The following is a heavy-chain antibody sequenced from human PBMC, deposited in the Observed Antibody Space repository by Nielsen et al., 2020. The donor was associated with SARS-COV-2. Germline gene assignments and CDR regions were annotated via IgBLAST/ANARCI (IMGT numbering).Heavy chain of an antibody. V-gene: IGHV4-34*01. Sequence: SETLSLTCAVYGGSFSGYYWSWIRQPPGKGLEWIGEINHSGSTNYNPSLKSRVTISVDTSKNQFSLKLSSVTAADTAVYYCARARPGYSGSYYKGGAFDIWGQGTMVTVSS. CDR2: INHSGST. CDR1: GGSFSGYY. J-gene: IGHJ3*02. D-gene: IGHD3-10*01. CDR3: ARARPGYSGSYYKGGAFDI.